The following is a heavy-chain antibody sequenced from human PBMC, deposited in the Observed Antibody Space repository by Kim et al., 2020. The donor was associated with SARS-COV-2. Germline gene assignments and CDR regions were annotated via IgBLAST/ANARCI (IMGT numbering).Heavy chain of an antibody. CDR1: GFTFDDYT. CDR2: ISWDGGST. D-gene: IGHD6-6*01. Sequence: GGSLRLSCAASGFTFDDYTMHWVRQAPGKGLEWVSLISWDGGSTYYADSVKGRFTISRDNSKNSLYLQMNSLRTEDTALYYCAKVHDDSSSLDYWGQGTLVTVSS. J-gene: IGHJ4*02. V-gene: IGHV3-43*01. CDR3: AKVHDDSSSLDY.